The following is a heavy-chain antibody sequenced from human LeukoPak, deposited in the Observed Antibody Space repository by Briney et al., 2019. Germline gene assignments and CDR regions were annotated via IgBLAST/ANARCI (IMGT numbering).Heavy chain of an antibody. CDR2: ISSSGSTI. Sequence: GGSLRLSCAASGFTFSSYEMNWVRQAPGKGLEWVSYISSSGSTIYYADSVKGRFTISRDNAKNSLYLQRNSLRAEDTAVYYCARDRYSGSYIDYWGQGTLVTVSS. D-gene: IGHD1-26*01. J-gene: IGHJ4*02. CDR1: GFTFSSYE. V-gene: IGHV3-48*03. CDR3: ARDRYSGSYIDY.